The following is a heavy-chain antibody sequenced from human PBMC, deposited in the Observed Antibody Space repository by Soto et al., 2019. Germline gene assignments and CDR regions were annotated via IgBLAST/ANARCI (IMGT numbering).Heavy chain of an antibody. CDR2: LYYSGIT. CDR1: GDSVSSRNCY. D-gene: IGHD6-6*01. V-gene: IGHV4-61*01. J-gene: IGHJ4*02. CDR3: AREFSNSPEAFDS. Sequence: SETLSLTCTVSGDSVSSRNCYWSWIRLPPGKGLEWIGYLYYSGITNYNPSLKSRATISVDTSRNQFSLKLNSVTAADTAVYYCAREFSNSPEAFDSWGQGTLVTVSS.